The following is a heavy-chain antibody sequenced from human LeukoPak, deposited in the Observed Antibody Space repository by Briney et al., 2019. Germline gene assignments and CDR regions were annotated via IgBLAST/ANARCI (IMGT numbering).Heavy chain of an antibody. CDR2: VDPEDGET. CDR3: ATVGAVAGNVDY. CDR1: GYTFTDYY. Sequence: APVKIPCKGSGYTFTDYYMHWVQQAPGKGLEWMGLVDPEDGETIYAEKFQGRVTITADTSTDTAYMELSRLRSEDTAVYYCATVGAVAGNVDYWGQGTLVTVSS. V-gene: IGHV1-69-2*01. J-gene: IGHJ4*02. D-gene: IGHD6-19*01.